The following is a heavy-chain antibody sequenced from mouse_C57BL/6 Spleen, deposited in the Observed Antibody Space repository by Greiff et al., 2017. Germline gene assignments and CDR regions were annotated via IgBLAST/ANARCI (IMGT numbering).Heavy chain of an antibody. CDR2: IHPNSGST. Sequence: QVQLQQPGAELVKPGASVKLSCKASGYTFTSYWMHWVKQRPGQGLEWIGMIHPNSGSTNYNEKLKSKATLTVDKSSSTAYMQLSSLTSEDSAVYYCARPGGGYPWRAYWGQGTLVTGSA. D-gene: IGHD2-2*01. CDR1: GYTFTSYW. V-gene: IGHV1-64*01. CDR3: ARPGGGYPWRAY. J-gene: IGHJ3*01.